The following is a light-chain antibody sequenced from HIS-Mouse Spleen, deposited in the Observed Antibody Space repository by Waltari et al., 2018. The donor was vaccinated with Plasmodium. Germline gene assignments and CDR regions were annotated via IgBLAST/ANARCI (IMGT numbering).Light chain of an antibody. CDR1: ALPKKY. CDR3: YATDSSGNHRV. CDR2: EDS. Sequence: SYELTQPPSVSVSPGQTARITCSGDALPKKYAYWYQQKSGQAPVLVIYEDSKRPSGIPERVAGSSAETMATVTISGAQVEDEADYYCYATDSSGNHRVFGGGTKLTVL. J-gene: IGLJ3*02. V-gene: IGLV3-10*01.